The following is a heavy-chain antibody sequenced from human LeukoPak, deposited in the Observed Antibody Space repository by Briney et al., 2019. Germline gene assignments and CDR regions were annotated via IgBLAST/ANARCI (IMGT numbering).Heavy chain of an antibody. V-gene: IGHV1-2*02. CDR1: GHTFTRYY. J-gene: IGHJ4*02. Sequence: GNSVKVSCKASGHTFTRYYMHWVRQAPGQRLEWMEWINPNNGGTNYAQKFQGRVTMTRDTSISTAYMELSRLRSDDTAVYYCARDRGYYYDSSGYYYFDYWGQGTLVTVSS. CDR2: INPNNGGT. D-gene: IGHD3-22*01. CDR3: ARDRGYYYDSSGYYYFDY.